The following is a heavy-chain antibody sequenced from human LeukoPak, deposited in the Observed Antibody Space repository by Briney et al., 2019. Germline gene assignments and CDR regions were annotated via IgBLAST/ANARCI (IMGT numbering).Heavy chain of an antibody. V-gene: IGHV3-7*03. CDR3: ARDPNCGSDSCYYVH. CDR2: IKYDGSEN. J-gene: IGHJ4*02. Sequence: GGSLRLSCVASGFTFSDYWMTWVRQAPGRGLEWVANIKYDGSENYHVDSVKGRFTISRDSAKNSLYLQMNSLRAEDTAIYYCARDPNCGSDSCYYVHWGQGTLVTVSS. D-gene: IGHD2-2*01. CDR1: GFTFSDYW.